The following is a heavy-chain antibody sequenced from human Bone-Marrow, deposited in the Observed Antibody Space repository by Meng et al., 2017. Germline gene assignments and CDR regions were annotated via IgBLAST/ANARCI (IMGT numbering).Heavy chain of an antibody. CDR1: GGAISSSNW. V-gene: IGHV4-4*02. J-gene: IGHJ1*01. D-gene: IGHD3-10*01. CDR2: IYHSGST. Sequence: VQLQESGPGLVKPSGTLSLTCAVSGGAISSSNWWSWIRQPPGKGLEWIGEIYHSGSTNYNPSLKSRVTISVEKSNNQFSLKLNSVTAADTAVYHCLRGSGGSVWGQGTLVTVSS. CDR3: LRGSGGSV.